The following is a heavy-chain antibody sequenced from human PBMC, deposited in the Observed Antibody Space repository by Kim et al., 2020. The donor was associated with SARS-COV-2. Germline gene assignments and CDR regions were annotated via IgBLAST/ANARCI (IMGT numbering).Heavy chain of an antibody. CDR3: ARDLDYGDYHLFDP. V-gene: IGHV4-31*03. Sequence: SETLSLTCTVSGGSISSGGYYWSWIRQHPGKGLEWIGYIYYSGSTYYNPSLKSRVTISVDTSKNQFSLKLSSVTAADTAVYYCARDLDYGDYHLFDPWGQGTLVTVSS. CDR1: GGSISSGGYY. CDR2: IYYSGST. D-gene: IGHD4-17*01. J-gene: IGHJ5*02.